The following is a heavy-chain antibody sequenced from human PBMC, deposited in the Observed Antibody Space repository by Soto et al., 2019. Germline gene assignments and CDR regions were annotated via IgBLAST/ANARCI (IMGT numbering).Heavy chain of an antibody. CDR1: GFTFSDYS. Sequence: QVQLVESGGGVVHPGGSLRLSCAASGFTFSDYSMHWVRQAPGKGLEWLAVMSHDGNNKYYADSVKGRFTISRDISKSTLYVQMDSLRAEDTAVYYCARSKYSYGSGSHCDFWGQGTQVTVSS. J-gene: IGHJ4*02. V-gene: IGHV3-30-3*01. CDR2: MSHDGNNK. CDR3: ARSKYSYGSGSHCDF. D-gene: IGHD3-10*01.